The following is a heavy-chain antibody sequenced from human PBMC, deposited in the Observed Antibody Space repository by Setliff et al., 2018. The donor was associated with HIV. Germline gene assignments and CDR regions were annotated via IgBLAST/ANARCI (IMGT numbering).Heavy chain of an antibody. CDR2: IYHVGGT. Sequence: SETLSLTCAVSGGSIGSGGYSWSWIRQPPGRGLEWVGYIYHVGGTYYNPSLRSRVTISVDRSKNLFSLKLTSATAADTAVYYCASSPIITNGYYFDYWGPGTLVTVSS. CDR1: GGSIGSGGYS. CDR3: ASSPIITNGYYFDY. J-gene: IGHJ4*02. V-gene: IGHV4-30-2*01. D-gene: IGHD2-8*01.